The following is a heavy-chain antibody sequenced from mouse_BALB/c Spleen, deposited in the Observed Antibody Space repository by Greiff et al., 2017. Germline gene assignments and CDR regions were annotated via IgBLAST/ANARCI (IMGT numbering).Heavy chain of an antibody. D-gene: IGHD2-14*01. CDR1: GFTFSSYT. Sequence: EVKLVESGGGLVKPGGSLKLSCAASGFTFSSYTMSWVRQTPEKRLEWVATISSGGSYTYYPDSVKGRFTISRDNAKNTLYLQMSSLKSEDTAMYYCTRDRGEYDDAMDYWGQGNPGTVSA. J-gene: IGHJ4*01. CDR3: TRDRGEYDDAMDY. V-gene: IGHV5-6-4*01. CDR2: ISSGGSYT.